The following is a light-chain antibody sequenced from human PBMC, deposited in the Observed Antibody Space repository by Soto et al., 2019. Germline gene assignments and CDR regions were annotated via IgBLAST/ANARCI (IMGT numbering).Light chain of an antibody. Sequence: DIQMTQSPSSLSASVGDRVTITCQASQDISNHLNWYQQKQGKAPKLLIYDASNLETGVPSRFSGSGSGTDFTFTISSLQPEDIATYYCQQYDNLPYTFGQGTKLEIK. CDR1: QDISNH. CDR3: QQYDNLPYT. V-gene: IGKV1-33*01. CDR2: DAS. J-gene: IGKJ2*01.